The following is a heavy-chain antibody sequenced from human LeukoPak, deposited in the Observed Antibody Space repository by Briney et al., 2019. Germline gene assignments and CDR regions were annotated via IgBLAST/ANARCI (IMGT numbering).Heavy chain of an antibody. J-gene: IGHJ6*03. Sequence: GGSLRLSSAASGFTFSNYWMTWVRQAPGKGPEWVADIKQDGSEKLYVNSVRGRFTISRDNAKMSLFLQMNSLRAEDTAVYYCARDNGVVHGVYYMDVWGKGTTVTVS. V-gene: IGHV3-7*01. D-gene: IGHD3-3*01. CDR2: IKQDGSEK. CDR3: ARDNGVVHGVYYMDV. CDR1: GFTFSNYW.